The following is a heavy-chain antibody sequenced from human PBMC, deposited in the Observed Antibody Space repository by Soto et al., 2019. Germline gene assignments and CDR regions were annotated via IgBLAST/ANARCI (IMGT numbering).Heavy chain of an antibody. V-gene: IGHV3-23*01. Sequence: GSLRLSCAASGFTFSSYAMSWVRQAPGEGLEWVSAISGSGGSTYYADSVKGRFTISRDNSKNTLYLQMNSLRAEDTAVYYCAKDSSREAVAGNFDYWGQGTLVTVSS. CDR3: AKDSSREAVAGNFDY. J-gene: IGHJ4*02. CDR1: GFTFSSYA. D-gene: IGHD6-19*01. CDR2: ISGSGGST.